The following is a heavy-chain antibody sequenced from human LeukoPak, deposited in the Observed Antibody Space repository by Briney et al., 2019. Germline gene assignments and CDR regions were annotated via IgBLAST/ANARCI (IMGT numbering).Heavy chain of an antibody. V-gene: IGHV3-23*01. D-gene: IGHD3-22*01. CDR1: GFTFSSYA. Sequence: GGSLRLSCAASGFTFSSYALSWVRQAPGKGLEWVSGISGSGDNTYYADSVKGRFTISRDNSKNTLYVPVNSLGTEDTAAYYCAKGGYYDSSGSFYFDYWGQGTLVTVSS. CDR2: ISGSGDNT. CDR3: AKGGYYDSSGSFYFDY. J-gene: IGHJ4*02.